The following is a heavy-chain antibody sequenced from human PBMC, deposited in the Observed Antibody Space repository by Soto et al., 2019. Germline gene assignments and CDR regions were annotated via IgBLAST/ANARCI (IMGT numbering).Heavy chain of an antibody. V-gene: IGHV1-18*01. Sequence: VASVKVSCKASGYTFTSYGISWVRQAPGQGLEWTGWISAYNGNTNYAQKLQGRVTISVDTSKNQFSLKLSSVTAADTAVYYCARQVPAAIRLGWFDPWGQGTLVTVSS. D-gene: IGHD2-2*02. CDR2: ISAYNGNT. CDR3: ARQVPAAIRLGWFDP. CDR1: GYTFTSYG. J-gene: IGHJ5*02.